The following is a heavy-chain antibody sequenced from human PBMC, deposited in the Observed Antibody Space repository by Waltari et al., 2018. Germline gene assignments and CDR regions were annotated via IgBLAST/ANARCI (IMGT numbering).Heavy chain of an antibody. J-gene: IGHJ4*02. CDR1: GFTFSSYW. D-gene: IGHD3-16*02. Sequence: EVQLVESGGGLVQPGGSLRLSCAASGFTFSSYWMSWVRQAPGKGLEWVANIKQDGSEKYYVDSVKGRFTISRDNSKNTLYLQMNSLRAEDTAVYYCAKDVLRLGELSDFDYWGQGTLVTVSS. CDR2: IKQDGSEK. V-gene: IGHV3-7*01. CDR3: AKDVLRLGELSDFDY.